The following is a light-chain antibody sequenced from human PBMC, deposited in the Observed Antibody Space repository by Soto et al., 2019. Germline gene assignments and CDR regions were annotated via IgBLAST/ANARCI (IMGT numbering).Light chain of an antibody. CDR3: QQYGSTPPT. Sequence: VVTQSPGTLSLFPGERATLSCRASQSIGASYLAWYQHKPGQAPRLLIYGAFNRATGIPDRFSGRASGPDYTLTISGLEAEDFAVYYCQQYGSTPPTFGQGTKVEIK. V-gene: IGKV3-20*01. J-gene: IGKJ1*01. CDR2: GAF. CDR1: QSIGASY.